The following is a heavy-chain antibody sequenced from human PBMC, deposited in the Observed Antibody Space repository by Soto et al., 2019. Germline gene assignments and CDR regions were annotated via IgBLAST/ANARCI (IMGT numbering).Heavy chain of an antibody. CDR1: VFTFSTYS. CDR2: ITSSSSTI. D-gene: IGHD2-8*01. J-gene: IGHJ5*02. V-gene: IGHV3-48*02. CDR3: ARDNGMAGSFDP. Sequence: GGSLRLSCASSVFTFSTYSMNWVRQAPGKGLEWISYITSSSSTIYYADSVKGRFTISRDNAKNSLYLQMNSLRDEDTAMYYCARDNGMAGSFDPWGQGTLVTVSS.